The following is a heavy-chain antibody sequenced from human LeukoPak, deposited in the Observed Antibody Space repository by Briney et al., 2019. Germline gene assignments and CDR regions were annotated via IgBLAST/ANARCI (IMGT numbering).Heavy chain of an antibody. Sequence: ASVKVSCKASGYTFTSYDINWVRQATGQGLEWMGWMNPNSGNTGYAQKFQGRVTITRNTSISTAYMELSSLRSEDTAVYYCARSTTNWNYDLDYWGQGTLVTVSS. CDR2: MNPNSGNT. D-gene: IGHD1-7*01. CDR1: GYTFTSYD. J-gene: IGHJ4*02. CDR3: ARSTTNWNYDLDY. V-gene: IGHV1-8*03.